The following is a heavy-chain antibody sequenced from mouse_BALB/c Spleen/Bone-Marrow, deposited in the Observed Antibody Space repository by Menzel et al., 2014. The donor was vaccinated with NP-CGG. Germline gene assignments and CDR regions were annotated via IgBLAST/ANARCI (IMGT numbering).Heavy chain of an antibody. V-gene: IGHV14-3*02. J-gene: IGHJ3*01. CDR1: GFNIKDTY. CDR3: ARGGNYGWFAY. D-gene: IGHD2-1*01. CDR2: IDPANGDI. Sequence: VQLQQSGAELVKPGASVKLSCTASGFNIKDTYMHWVKQRPEQGLEWIGRIDPANGDIIYDPKFQGKATITADTSSNSAYLQLSSLTSEDTAVHYCARGGNYGWFAYWGQGTLVTVSA.